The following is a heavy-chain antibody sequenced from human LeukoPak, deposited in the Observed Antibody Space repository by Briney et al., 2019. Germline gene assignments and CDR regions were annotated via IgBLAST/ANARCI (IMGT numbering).Heavy chain of an antibody. CDR3: ARGYCSGGSCYYFDC. CDR1: GFTVSSNY. CDR2: IYSGGST. D-gene: IGHD2-15*01. V-gene: IGHV3-53*01. J-gene: IGHJ4*02. Sequence: GGSLRLSCAASGFTVSSNYMSWVRQAPGKGLEWVSVIYSGGSTYYADSVKGRFTISRDNSKNTLYLQMNSLRAEDTAVYYCARGYCSGGSCYYFDCWGQGTLVTVSS.